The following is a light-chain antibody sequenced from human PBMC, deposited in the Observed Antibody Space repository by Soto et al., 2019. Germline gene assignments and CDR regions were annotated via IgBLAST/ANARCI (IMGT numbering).Light chain of an antibody. CDR2: EGS. J-gene: IGLJ1*01. V-gene: IGLV2-23*01. CDR3: CSYAGSSTPYV. CDR1: SSDVGSYNL. Sequence: ALTQPASVSGSPGQSITISCTGTSSDVGSYNLVSWYQQHPGKAPKLMIYEGSKRPSGVSNRFSGSKSGNTASLTISGLQAEDEADYYCCSYAGSSTPYVFGTGTKVTVL.